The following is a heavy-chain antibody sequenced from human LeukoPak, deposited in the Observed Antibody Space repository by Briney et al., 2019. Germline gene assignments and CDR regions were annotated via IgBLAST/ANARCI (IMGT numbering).Heavy chain of an antibody. CDR1: GYTFTSYY. CDR3: ARDGDTYYYDSSGHNAFDI. V-gene: IGHV1-69*06. D-gene: IGHD3-22*01. CDR2: IIPIFGTA. J-gene: IGHJ3*02. Sequence: GASVKVSCKASGYTFTSYYMHWVRQAPGQGLEWMGGIIPIFGTANYAQKFQGRVTITADKSTSTAYMELSSLRSEDTAVYYCARDGDTYYYDSSGHNAFDIWGQGTMVTVSS.